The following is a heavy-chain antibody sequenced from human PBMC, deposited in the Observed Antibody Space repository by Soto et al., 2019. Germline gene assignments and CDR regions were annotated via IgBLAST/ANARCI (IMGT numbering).Heavy chain of an antibody. V-gene: IGHV4-38-2*02. CDR2: IYHSGST. Sequence: GSLRLSCAASGFAFSSYWMSWVRQAPGKGLEWIGSIYHSGSTYYNPSLKSRVTISVDTSKNQFSLKLSSVTAADTAVYYCARDGNSNTYYYYGMDVWGQGTTVTVSS. CDR1: GFAFSSYW. J-gene: IGHJ6*02. D-gene: IGHD1-7*01. CDR3: ARDGNSNTYYYYGMDV.